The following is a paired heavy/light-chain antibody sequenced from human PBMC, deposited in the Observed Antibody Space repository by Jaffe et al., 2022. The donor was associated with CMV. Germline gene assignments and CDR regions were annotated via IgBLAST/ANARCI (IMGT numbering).Light chain of an antibody. V-gene: IGLV3-21*04. Sequence: SRVVTQPPSVSVAPGETATITCGGNNIGSKTVQWYQQRPGQAPVLVIFYDSDRPSGIPERFSGSNSGNTATLTISRVAAGDEADYYCQVCDDGTEHVIFGGGTRLTVL. CDR1: NIGSKT. CDR3: QVCDDGTEHVI. CDR2: YDS. J-gene: IGLJ2*01.
Heavy chain of an antibody. J-gene: IGHJ4*02. CDR1: GGSIRSAGYY. V-gene: IGHV4-31*03. CDR2: ISYGGTT. CDR3: ARGQWSHDYTVPDYYFDY. D-gene: IGHD4-4*01. Sequence: QVQLQESGPGLVKPSQTLSLTCTVSGGSIRSAGYYWSWIRQHPGEGLEWIGFISYGGTTYYSPSLKSRLTMSLVTSKNQFSLQLNSVTAADTAVYYCARGQWSHDYTVPDYYFDYWGQGTLVSVSS.